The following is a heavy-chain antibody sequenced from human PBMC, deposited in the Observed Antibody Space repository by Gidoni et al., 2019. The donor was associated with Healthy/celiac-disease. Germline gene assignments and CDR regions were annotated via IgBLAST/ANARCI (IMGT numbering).Heavy chain of an antibody. V-gene: IGHV4-34*01. CDR3: AREGIAAAGIDP. CDR1: GGSFSGYY. Sequence: QVQLQQWGAGLLKPSETLSLTCAVSGGSFSGYYWSWIRQPPGKGLEWIGEINHSGSTNYNPSLKSRVTISVDTSKNQFSLKLSSVTAADTAVYYCAREGIAAAGIDPWGQGTLVTVSS. D-gene: IGHD6-13*01. CDR2: INHSGST. J-gene: IGHJ5*02.